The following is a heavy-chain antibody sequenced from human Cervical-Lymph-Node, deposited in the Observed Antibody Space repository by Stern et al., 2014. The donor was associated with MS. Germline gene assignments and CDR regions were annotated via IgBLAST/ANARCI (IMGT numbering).Heavy chain of an antibody. CDR1: GYAFDNYG. D-gene: IGHD1-26*01. CDR2: INTETGIP. Sequence: VQLVESGSELRQPGASVKVSCKGSGYAFDNYGVNWVRQAPGQGLEWMGWINTETGIPTYAQGFTGQVVFSLDTSASTAYLQILKLKSEDTAIYFCARGEGGGSFFFDYWGQGTLVTVSS. J-gene: IGHJ4*02. V-gene: IGHV7-4-1*01. CDR3: ARGEGGGSFFFDY.